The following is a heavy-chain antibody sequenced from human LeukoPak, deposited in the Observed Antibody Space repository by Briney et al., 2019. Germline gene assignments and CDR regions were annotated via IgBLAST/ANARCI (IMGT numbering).Heavy chain of an antibody. CDR3: VRHPQLGIYYFDY. V-gene: IGHV4-59*01. D-gene: IGHD6-13*01. CDR1: GGSISSYY. Sequence: PSETLSLTCTVSGGSISSYYWSWIRQPPGKGLEWIGYIYYSGSTNYNPSLKSRVTISVDTSKNQFSLKLSSVTAADTAVYYCVRHPQLGIYYFDYWGQGTLVTVSS. J-gene: IGHJ4*02. CDR2: IYYSGST.